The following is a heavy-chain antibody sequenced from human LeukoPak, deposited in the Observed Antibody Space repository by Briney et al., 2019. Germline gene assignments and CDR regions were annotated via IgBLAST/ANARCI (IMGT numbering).Heavy chain of an antibody. Sequence: PGGSLRLSCAASGFTFSSYEMNWVRQAPGKGLEWVSYISSSGSTIYYADSVKGRFTISRDNAKNSLYLQMNSLRAEDTAVYYCARAHYDFWSGYYTGSFFDYWGQGTLVTVSS. CDR1: GFTFSSYE. D-gene: IGHD3-3*01. CDR3: ARAHYDFWSGYYTGSFFDY. V-gene: IGHV3-48*03. J-gene: IGHJ4*02. CDR2: ISSSGSTI.